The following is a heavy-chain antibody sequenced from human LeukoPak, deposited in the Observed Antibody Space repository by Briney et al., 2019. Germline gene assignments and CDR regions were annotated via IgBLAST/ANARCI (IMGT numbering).Heavy chain of an antibody. V-gene: IGHV4-39*02. Sequence: SETLSLTCTVSGGSISSSSYYWGWIRQPPGKGLEWIGSIYYSGSTYYDPSLKSRVTISVDTSKNQFSLKLSSVTAADTAVYYCARDGQQLVLGYWGQGTLVTVSS. D-gene: IGHD6-13*01. CDR2: IYYSGST. J-gene: IGHJ4*02. CDR3: ARDGQQLVLGY. CDR1: GGSISSSSYY.